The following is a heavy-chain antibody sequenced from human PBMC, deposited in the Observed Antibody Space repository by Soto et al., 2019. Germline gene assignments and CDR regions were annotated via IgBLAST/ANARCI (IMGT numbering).Heavy chain of an antibody. CDR2: IYGDDNK. CDR1: GFSLSTSAVG. Sequence: QITLKESGPTLVKPTQTLTLTCTFSGFSLSTSAVGVGWIRQPPGKALEWLALIYGDDNKRYSPSLTSRLTITKDTSKNQVVFTMTNMDPVDTATYFCASRRDYGRMDVWGQGTTVTVSS. V-gene: IGHV2-5*02. CDR3: ASRRDYGRMDV. J-gene: IGHJ6*02. D-gene: IGHD3-16*01.